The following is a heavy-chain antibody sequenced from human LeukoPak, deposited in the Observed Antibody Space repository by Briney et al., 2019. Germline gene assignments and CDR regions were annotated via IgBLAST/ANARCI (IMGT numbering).Heavy chain of an antibody. CDR3: ARHNPPPTGFCSGTSCFMSGSQYFYMDV. CDR2: IYSTGTT. D-gene: IGHD2-2*01. Sequence: SETLSLTCTVSGGSISGYFWSWIRQPSGKGPEWIGYIYSTGTTNYTPSLSSRVTISVDTPKHQLSLNLRFVTATDTAVYHCARHNPPPTGFCSGTSCFMSGSQYFYMDVWGKGTSVTVS. CDR1: GGSISGYF. J-gene: IGHJ6*03. V-gene: IGHV4-4*09.